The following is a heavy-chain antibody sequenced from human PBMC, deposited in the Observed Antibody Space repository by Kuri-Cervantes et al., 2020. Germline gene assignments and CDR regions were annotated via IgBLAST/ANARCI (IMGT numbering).Heavy chain of an antibody. CDR2: IYQSGTT. J-gene: IGHJ4*02. Sequence: SETLSLTCSVSGSSISSGYYWGWIRQPPGKGLECIGTIYQSGTTYYNASLKSRVTISVDMSKNHFSLRLSSVTAADTAVYYCGRISPVGTAPFFDFWGQGTLVTVSS. V-gene: IGHV4-38-2*02. CDR1: GSSISSGYY. D-gene: IGHD2-21*02. CDR3: GRISPVGTAPFFDF.